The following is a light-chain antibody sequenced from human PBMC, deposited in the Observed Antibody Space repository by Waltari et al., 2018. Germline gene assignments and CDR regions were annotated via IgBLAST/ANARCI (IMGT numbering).Light chain of an antibody. CDR3: QTGGHGTWV. CDR2: VNSDGSH. Sequence: QLVLTQSPSASASLGASVKLTCTLSRGHSSNVIAWHQQQPEKGPRYLMKVNSDGSHSQGDEIPDRFSGSSSGAERYLAISSVQSEDEADYYCQTGGHGTWVFGGGTKLTVL. J-gene: IGLJ3*02. CDR1: RGHSSNV. V-gene: IGLV4-69*01.